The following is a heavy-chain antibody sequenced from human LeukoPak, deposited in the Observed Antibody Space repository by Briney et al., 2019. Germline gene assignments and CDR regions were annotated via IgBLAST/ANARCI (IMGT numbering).Heavy chain of an antibody. CDR2: ISYDGSNK. D-gene: IGHD4-23*01. V-gene: IGHV3-30*18. Sequence: GSLRLSCAASGFTFSSYGMHWVRQAPGKGLEWVAVISYDGSNKYYADSVKGRFTISRDNSKNTLYLQMNSLRAEDTAVYYCAKAHHYGGNSGRSWGHYFDYWGQGTLVTVSS. J-gene: IGHJ4*02. CDR3: AKAHHYGGNSGRSWGHYFDY. CDR1: GFTFSSYG.